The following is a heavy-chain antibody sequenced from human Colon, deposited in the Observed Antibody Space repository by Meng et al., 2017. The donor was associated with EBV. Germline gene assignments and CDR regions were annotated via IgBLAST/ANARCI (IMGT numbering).Heavy chain of an antibody. Sequence: QVQLQESGPGLVKPSXXXSLTCTVSGGSISSGDYYWSWIRQPPGKGLEWIGEIYHSGRTNYNPSVKSRVSMSVDKSQNHFSLRLSSVTAADTAVYYCARRPTGIDYWGQGTLVTVSS. D-gene: IGHD2-8*02. CDR2: IYHSGRT. J-gene: IGHJ4*02. CDR1: GGSISSGDYY. V-gene: IGHV4-30-4*01. CDR3: ARRPTGIDY.